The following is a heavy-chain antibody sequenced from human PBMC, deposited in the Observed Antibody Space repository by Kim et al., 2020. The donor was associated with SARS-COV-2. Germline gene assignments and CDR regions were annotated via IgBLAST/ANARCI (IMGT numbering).Heavy chain of an antibody. J-gene: IGHJ6*03. V-gene: IGHV3-43*01. CDR3: AKEPRVQALGGYMDV. Sequence: DTVKGRVTISRDNSKNTLYLQMNSLRTEDTALYYCAKEPRVQALGGYMDVWGKGTTVTVSS. D-gene: IGHD1-26*01.